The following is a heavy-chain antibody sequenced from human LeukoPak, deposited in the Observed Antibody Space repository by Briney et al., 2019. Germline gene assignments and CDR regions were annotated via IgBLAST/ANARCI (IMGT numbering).Heavy chain of an antibody. CDR1: GFSFTTYW. J-gene: IGHJ4*02. Sequence: PGGSLRLSSAASGFSFTTYWMHWVRETPGERLEWVAEINEDGTVKYYVDSVKGRFTISSDNAKNSLYLQMNRLRAEDTGVYFCANVPRSTVSYWGRGTLVTVSS. D-gene: IGHD2-15*01. CDR3: ANVPRSTVSY. V-gene: IGHV3-7*01. CDR2: INEDGTVK.